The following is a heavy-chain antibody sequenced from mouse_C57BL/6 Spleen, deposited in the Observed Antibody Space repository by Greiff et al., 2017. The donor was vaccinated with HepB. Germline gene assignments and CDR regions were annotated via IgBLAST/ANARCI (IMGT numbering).Heavy chain of an antibody. Sequence: EVQVVESGGGLVKPGGSLKLSCAASGFTFSSYAMSWVRQTPEKRLEWVATISDGGSYTYYPDNVKGRFTISRDNAKNNLYLQMSQLKSEDTAMYYCARPNYGSSYDYWGQGTTLTVAS. D-gene: IGHD1-1*01. J-gene: IGHJ2*01. CDR2: ISDGGSYT. CDR1: GFTFSSYA. CDR3: ARPNYGSSYDY. V-gene: IGHV5-4*01.